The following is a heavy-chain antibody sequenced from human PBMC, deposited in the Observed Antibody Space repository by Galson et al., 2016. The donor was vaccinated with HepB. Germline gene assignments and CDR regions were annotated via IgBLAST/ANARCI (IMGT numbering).Heavy chain of an antibody. CDR2: ISATGATI. V-gene: IGHV3-48*01. J-gene: IGHJ4*02. CDR3: ARERWEGYSGFDWVSFFNF. CDR1: GFTFKTYS. Sequence: SLRLSCAASGFTFKTYSMTWVRQAPGKGLEWVAYISATGATINYSDSVMGRFTISRDNAQNSLFLQMNNLRAEDTAVYYCARERWEGYSGFDWVSFFNFWGQGTQVTVSS. D-gene: IGHD5-12*01.